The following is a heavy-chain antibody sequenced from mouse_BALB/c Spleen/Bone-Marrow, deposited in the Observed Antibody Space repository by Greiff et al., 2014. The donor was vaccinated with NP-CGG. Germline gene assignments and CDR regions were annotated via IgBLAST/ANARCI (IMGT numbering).Heavy chain of an antibody. D-gene: IGHD1-1*01. V-gene: IGHV7-3*02. CDR3: ARDMGLLRFDY. J-gene: IGHJ2*01. Sequence: EVKLVESGGGLVQPGGSLRLSCATSGFTFSDYYMSWVRQPPGKALEWLGFIRNKANGYTTEYSASVKGRFTISRDNSPSILYLQMNTLRAEDSATYYCARDMGLLRFDYWGQGTTLTVSS. CDR1: GFTFSDYY. CDR2: IRNKANGYTT.